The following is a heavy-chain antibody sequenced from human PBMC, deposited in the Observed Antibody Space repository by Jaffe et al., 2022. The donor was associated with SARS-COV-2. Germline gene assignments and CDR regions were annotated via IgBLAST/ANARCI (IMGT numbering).Heavy chain of an antibody. V-gene: IGHV3-21*01. D-gene: IGHD2-21*02. CDR3: ARELAYCGGDCYSDLDYYYGMDV. CDR1: GFTFSSYS. CDR2: ISSSSSYI. Sequence: EVQLVESGGGLVKPGGSLRLSCAASGFTFSSYSMNWVRQAPGKGLEWVSSISSSSSYIYYADSVKGRFTISRDNAKNSLYLQMNSLRAEDTAVYYCARELAYCGGDCYSDLDYYYGMDVWGQGTTVTVSS. J-gene: IGHJ6*02.